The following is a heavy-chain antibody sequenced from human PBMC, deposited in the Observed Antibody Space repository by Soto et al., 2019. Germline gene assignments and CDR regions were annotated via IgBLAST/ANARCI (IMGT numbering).Heavy chain of an antibody. D-gene: IGHD3-22*01. CDR1: GGSISSYY. CDR2: IYYSGST. V-gene: IGHV4-59*12. Sequence: SETLSLTCTVSGGSISSYYWSWIRQPPGKGLEWIGYIYYSGSTNYNPSLKSRVTISVDTSKNQFSLKLSSVTAADTAVYYCAIDRGADNYYDSSGYEPDAFDIWGQGTMVTVSS. J-gene: IGHJ3*02. CDR3: AIDRGADNYYDSSGYEPDAFDI.